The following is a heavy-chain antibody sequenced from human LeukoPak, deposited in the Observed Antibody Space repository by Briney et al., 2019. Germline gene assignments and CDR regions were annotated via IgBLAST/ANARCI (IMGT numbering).Heavy chain of an antibody. Sequence: ASVKVSCKASGYTFSSYSINWVRQAPGQGLEWMGWISTYNGNTNYAQKLQGRVTMTADTSTSTAYMELRSLRSDDTAVYYCASPVLEDDSSVYYRLGYFHHWGQGTLVTV. CDR1: GYTFSSYS. J-gene: IGHJ1*01. CDR3: ASPVLEDDSSVYYRLGYFHH. V-gene: IGHV1-18*01. CDR2: ISTYNGNT. D-gene: IGHD3-22*01.